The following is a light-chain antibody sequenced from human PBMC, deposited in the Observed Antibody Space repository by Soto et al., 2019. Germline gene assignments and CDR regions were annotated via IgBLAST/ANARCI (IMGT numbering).Light chain of an antibody. CDR3: QQYGNSPGT. J-gene: IGKJ2*01. V-gene: IGKV3-20*01. CDR1: QSLTYNY. CDR2: DVS. Sequence: EIVLAQSPGTLSLFPGERATLFCRASQSLTYNYLAWYQQKPGQAPRLLIFDVSSRATGIPDRFSGSGSGTDFTLTISRLEPEDFAVYYCQQYGNSPGTFGQGTKLEIK.